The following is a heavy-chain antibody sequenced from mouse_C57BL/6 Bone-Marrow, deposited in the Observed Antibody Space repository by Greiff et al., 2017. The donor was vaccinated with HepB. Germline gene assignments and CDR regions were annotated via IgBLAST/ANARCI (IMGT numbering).Heavy chain of an antibody. J-gene: IGHJ2*01. CDR3: ARGYYGSSWDY. D-gene: IGHD1-1*01. V-gene: IGHV1-19*01. Sequence: EVKLMESGPVLVKPGASVKMSCKASGYTFTDYYMNWVKQSHGKSLEWIGVINPYNGGTSYNQKFKGKATLTVDKSSSTAYMELNSLTSEDSAVYYCARGYYGSSWDYWGQGTTLTVSS. CDR2: INPYNGGT. CDR1: GYTFTDYY.